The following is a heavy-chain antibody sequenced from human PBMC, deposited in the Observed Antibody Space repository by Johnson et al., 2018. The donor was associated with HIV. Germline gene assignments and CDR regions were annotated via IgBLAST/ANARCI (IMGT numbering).Heavy chain of an antibody. CDR1: GFTFSNFG. CDR2: ISYDGSEK. Sequence: QVQLVESGGGVVQPGRSLRLSCATSGFTFSNFGMHWVRQAPGKGLEWVAVISYDGSEKYYVDSVTGRFTISRDTAKNSLHLQLNSRRADDTAVYYCARRAGGLGYCSGGSCQGGAFDIWGQGTMVTVSS. D-gene: IGHD2-15*01. CDR3: ARRAGGLGYCSGGSCQGGAFDI. J-gene: IGHJ3*02. V-gene: IGHV3-30*03.